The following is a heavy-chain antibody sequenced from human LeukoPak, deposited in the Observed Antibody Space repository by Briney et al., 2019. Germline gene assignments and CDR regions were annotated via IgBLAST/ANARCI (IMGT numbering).Heavy chain of an antibody. Sequence: GGSLRLSCAASGFTFSSYSMNWVRQAPGKGLEWVSYISSSSSTIYYADSVKGRFTISRDNAKNSLYLQMNSLRAEDTAVYYCAKDLSLYSSSSFDYWGQGTLVTVSS. J-gene: IGHJ4*02. CDR1: GFTFSSYS. CDR2: ISSSSSTI. CDR3: AKDLSLYSSSSFDY. V-gene: IGHV3-48*04. D-gene: IGHD6-6*01.